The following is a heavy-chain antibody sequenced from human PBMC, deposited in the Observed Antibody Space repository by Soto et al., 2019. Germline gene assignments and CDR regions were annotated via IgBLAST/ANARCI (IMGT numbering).Heavy chain of an antibody. CDR2: IPYDGSNK. CDR3: ASDYGSGSYDGYYGMDV. D-gene: IGHD3-10*01. Sequence: PGGSLRLSCAASGFTFSSYAMHWVRQAPGKGLEWVAVIPYDGSNKYYADSVKGRFTISRDNSKNTLYLQMNSLRAEDTAVYYCASDYGSGSYDGYYGMDVWGQGTTVAVSS. V-gene: IGHV3-30-3*01. J-gene: IGHJ6*02. CDR1: GFTFSSYA.